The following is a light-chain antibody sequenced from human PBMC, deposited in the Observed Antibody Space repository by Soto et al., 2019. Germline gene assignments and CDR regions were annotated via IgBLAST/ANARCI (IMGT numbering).Light chain of an antibody. CDR1: QSVGSY. CDR2: DAF. CDR3: QQRSNWLFT. V-gene: IGKV3-11*01. J-gene: IGKJ3*01. Sequence: EIVLTQSPATLSLSPGERATLSCRASQSVGSYLAWYQHKPGQAPRLLIYDAFNRATGIPARFSGSGSGTDFTLTISSLEPEDCAVYYCQQRSNWLFTFGPGTRVDIK.